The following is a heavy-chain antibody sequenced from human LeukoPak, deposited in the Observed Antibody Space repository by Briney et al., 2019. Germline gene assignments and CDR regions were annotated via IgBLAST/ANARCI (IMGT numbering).Heavy chain of an antibody. CDR3: AKIEGKYQLANVPDH. D-gene: IGHD2-2*01. Sequence: PGGSLRLSCAASGFSFSTYGMHWVRQAPGKGLEWVAFIRYDGNNKYYADFVKGRFTISRDNSKNTLYLHMNSLRTEDTAVYYCAKIEGKYQLANVPDHWGQGTLVTVSS. V-gene: IGHV3-30*02. CDR1: GFSFSTYG. CDR2: IRYDGNNK. J-gene: IGHJ4*02.